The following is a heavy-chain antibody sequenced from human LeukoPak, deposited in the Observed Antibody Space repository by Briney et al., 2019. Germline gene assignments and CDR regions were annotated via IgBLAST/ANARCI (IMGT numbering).Heavy chain of an antibody. Sequence: GGSLRLSCAASGFTFGSYAMTWVRQAPGKGLEWVSAISGSGSATYYADSVKGRFTISRDNSRNTLYLQMNSLRAEDTAVYYCARDIPEVPAADGPEDYMDVWGKGTTVTVSS. CDR3: ARDIPEVPAADGPEDYMDV. J-gene: IGHJ6*03. V-gene: IGHV3-23*01. D-gene: IGHD2-2*01. CDR1: GFTFGSYA. CDR2: ISGSGSAT.